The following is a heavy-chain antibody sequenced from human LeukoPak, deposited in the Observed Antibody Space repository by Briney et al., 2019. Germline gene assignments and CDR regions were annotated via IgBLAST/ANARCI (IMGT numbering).Heavy chain of an antibody. CDR2: INPGGSYT. CDR1: GFTFTSYY. CDR3: ARLAQHRYYYDTSAYRYYFDY. V-gene: IGHV1-46*01. J-gene: IGHJ4*02. Sequence: ASVKVSCKASGFTFTSYYMHWVRQAPGQGLEWMGIINPGGSYTSYAQKFRGRVTMTRDTSTSTVYMELRRLRSDDTAVYYCARLAQHRYYYDTSAYRYYFDYWGQGTLVTVSS. D-gene: IGHD3-22*01.